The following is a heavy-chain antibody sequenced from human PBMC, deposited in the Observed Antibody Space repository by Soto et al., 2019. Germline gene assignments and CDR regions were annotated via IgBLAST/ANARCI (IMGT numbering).Heavy chain of an antibody. V-gene: IGHV3-74*01. D-gene: IGHD3-3*01. CDR2: INSDGSST. CDR1: GFTFSSYW. Sequence: GGSLRLSCAASGFTFSSYWMHWVRQAPGKGLVWVSRINSDGSSTSYADSVKGRFTISRDNAKNTLYLQMNSLRAEDTAVYYCARDGAAPIYYDFWSGYYSWFDPWGQGTLVTVSS. CDR3: ARDGAAPIYYDFWSGYYSWFDP. J-gene: IGHJ5*02.